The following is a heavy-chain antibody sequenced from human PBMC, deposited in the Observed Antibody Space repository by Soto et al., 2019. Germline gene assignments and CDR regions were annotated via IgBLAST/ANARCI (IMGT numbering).Heavy chain of an antibody. J-gene: IGHJ4*02. Sequence: ELQLVESGGGVVQPGGSLRLSCTASGFTFNTHWMHWVRQAPGKGLVWVSRIYFDGITTNYADSVKGRLTVSRDNAKNTGDLHVNTLRGEDTGGYYCARGGARGVDYWGQGTLVTVSS. CDR1: GFTFNTHW. D-gene: IGHD3-10*01. V-gene: IGHV3-74*01. CDR2: IYFDGITT. CDR3: ARGGARGVDY.